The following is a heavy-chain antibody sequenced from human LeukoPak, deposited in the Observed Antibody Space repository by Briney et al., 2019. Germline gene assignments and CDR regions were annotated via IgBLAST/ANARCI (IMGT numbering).Heavy chain of an antibody. Sequence: GVSLRLSCTASGFAFSNYAMNWVRQAPGKGLEWVSGISGFNTYYADSVRGRFTISRDNSRNVMYLQMNGLRAEDTAIYYCAKDVCTSPRCLLYFDSWGQGTPVTVSS. D-gene: IGHD2-8*01. CDR2: ISGFNT. CDR3: AKDVCTSPRCLLYFDS. V-gene: IGHV3-23*01. CDR1: GFAFSNYA. J-gene: IGHJ4*02.